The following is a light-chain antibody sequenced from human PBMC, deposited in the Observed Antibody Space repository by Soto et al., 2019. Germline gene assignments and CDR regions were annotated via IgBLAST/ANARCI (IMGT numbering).Light chain of an antibody. J-gene: IGKJ4*01. CDR3: QQRSAWPLT. CDR1: HYVGIS. Sequence: EIVLTQSPATLSLSPGERATLSCRASHYVGISLAWYQQKPGQAPRLLICDVSNRATGIPARFSGSGSGTDFTLPITSLEPQDSAVYYCQQRSAWPLTFGGGTRVEIK. CDR2: DVS. V-gene: IGKV3-11*01.